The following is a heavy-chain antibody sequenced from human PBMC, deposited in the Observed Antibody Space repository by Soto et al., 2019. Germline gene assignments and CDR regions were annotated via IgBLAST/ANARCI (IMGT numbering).Heavy chain of an antibody. CDR2: IYDSGST. D-gene: IGHD3-22*01. J-gene: IGHJ4*02. CDR1: GGSISSGGDC. V-gene: IGHV4-30-2*05. Sequence: SETMSLTCAVSGGSISSGGDCWSLIRQPPGKGLEWIGYIYDSGSTYYNPSLKSRVTISVDTSKNQFSLKLSSVTAADTAVYYCARDYGDSSGFQTFEYWGQGTLVTVTS. CDR3: ARDYGDSSGFQTFEY.